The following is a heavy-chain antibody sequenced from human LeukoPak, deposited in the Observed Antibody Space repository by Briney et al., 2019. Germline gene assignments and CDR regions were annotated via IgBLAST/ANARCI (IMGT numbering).Heavy chain of an antibody. V-gene: IGHV3-64*01. D-gene: IGHD3-16*01. J-gene: IGHJ4*02. CDR1: GFTFSSYA. CDR2: ISSNGGST. CDR3: ARVGGIKLTDYYFDS. Sequence: GGSLRLSCAASGFTFSSYAMHWVRQAPGKGLEYVSSISSNGGSTYYANSVKGRFTISRDNSKNTLYLHMGSLRAEDMAVYYCARVGGIKLTDYYFDSWGQGTLVTVSS.